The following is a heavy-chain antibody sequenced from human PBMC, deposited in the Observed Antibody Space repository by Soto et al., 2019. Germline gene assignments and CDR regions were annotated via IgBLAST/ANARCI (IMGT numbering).Heavy chain of an antibody. J-gene: IGHJ4*02. CDR2: NIPNSGDT. D-gene: IGHD2-8*01. V-gene: IGHV1-2*02. CDR1: GYTFNAYY. CDR3: ARIPRPIYAFDF. Sequence: APVKVSCKAAGYTFNAYYIDWVRQLPGQWLEWVGWNIPNSGDTTYTQKFEGRVTMTRDTSISTAYLDLSGLRSDDTAIYYCARIPRPIYAFDFWGQRTPV.